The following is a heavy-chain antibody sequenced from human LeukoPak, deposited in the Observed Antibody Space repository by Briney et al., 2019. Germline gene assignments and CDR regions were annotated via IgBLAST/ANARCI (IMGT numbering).Heavy chain of an antibody. J-gene: IGHJ5*02. CDR1: GFTFSSYG. CDR3: AKTMEQWLGNWFDP. D-gene: IGHD6-19*01. Sequence: GGSLRLSCAASGFTFSSYGMHWVRQAPGKGVEGVAVIWYDGSNKYYADSVKGRFTISRDNYKNTLSLQMNSLRAEDTAVYYCAKTMEQWLGNWFDPWGQGTLVTVSS. V-gene: IGHV3-33*06. CDR2: IWYDGSNK.